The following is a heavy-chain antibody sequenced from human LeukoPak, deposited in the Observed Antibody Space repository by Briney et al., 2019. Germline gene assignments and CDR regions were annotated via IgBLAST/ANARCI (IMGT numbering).Heavy chain of an antibody. V-gene: IGHV1-69*01. CDR1: GGTFSSYA. CDR3: ARDPTQGGYVFSY. D-gene: IGHD5-12*01. Sequence: SVKVSCKASGGTFSSYAISWVRQAPGQGLEWMGGIIPIFGTANYAQKFQGRVTITAHESTSTAYMELSSLRSEDTAVYYCARDPTQGGYVFSYWGQGTPVTVSS. J-gene: IGHJ4*02. CDR2: IIPIFGTA.